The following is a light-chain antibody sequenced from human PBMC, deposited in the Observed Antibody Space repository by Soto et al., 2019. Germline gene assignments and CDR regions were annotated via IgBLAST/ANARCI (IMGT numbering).Light chain of an antibody. V-gene: IGLV2-14*01. CDR1: SSDVGGYNY. CDR2: DVS. J-gene: IGLJ1*01. Sequence: QSALTQPASVSGSPGQSITISCTGTSSDVGGYNYVSWYQQHPGKAPKLMIYDVSNRPSGVPNRFSGSKSGNTASLTISGLQAEDEADYYCSSYTSSSTLLVFGTGTKLTVL. CDR3: SSYTSSSTLLV.